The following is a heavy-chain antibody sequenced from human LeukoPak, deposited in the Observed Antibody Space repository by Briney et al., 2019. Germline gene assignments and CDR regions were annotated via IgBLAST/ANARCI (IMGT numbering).Heavy chain of an antibody. J-gene: IGHJ4*02. D-gene: IGHD6-19*01. CDR3: ARVSRGLYSSGWYLLDY. CDR2: INPSGGST. CDR1: GYTFTSYY. Sequence: GASVKVSCKASGYTFTSYYMHWVRQAPGQGLEWMGIINPSGGSTSYAQKFQGRVTMTRDTSTSTVYMELSSLRSEDTAVYYCARVSRGLYSSGWYLLDYWGQGTLVTVSS. V-gene: IGHV1-46*01.